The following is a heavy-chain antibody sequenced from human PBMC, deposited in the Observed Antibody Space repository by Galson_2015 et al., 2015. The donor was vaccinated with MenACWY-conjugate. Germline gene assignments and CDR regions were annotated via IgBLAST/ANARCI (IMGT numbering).Heavy chain of an antibody. D-gene: IGHD1-26*01. CDR1: GYYFTSYW. J-gene: IGHJ6*02. CDR3: ASHPPGGRGMDV. Sequence: QSGAEVKQPGESLKISCKGSGYYFTSYWIAWVRQIPGKGLEWMGLISPGDSNTRYSQSFQGQVTISADKSISTAYLQWSSLKASDTAMYYCASHPPGGRGMDVWGQGTTVTVSS. CDR2: ISPGDSNT. V-gene: IGHV5-51*01.